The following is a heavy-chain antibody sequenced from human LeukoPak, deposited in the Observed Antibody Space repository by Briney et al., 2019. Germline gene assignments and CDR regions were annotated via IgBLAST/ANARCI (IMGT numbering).Heavy chain of an antibody. CDR3: RFGELYGGYFDY. CDR1: GFTFSDYY. V-gene: IGHV3-11*01. Sequence: GGSLRLSCAASGFTFSDYYMSWIRQAPGKGLEWVSYISSSGSTIYYADTVKGRFTISRDNAKNSLYLQMNSLRAEDTAVYYCRFGELYGGYFDYWGQGTLVTVSS. CDR2: ISSSGSTI. D-gene: IGHD3-10*01. J-gene: IGHJ4*02.